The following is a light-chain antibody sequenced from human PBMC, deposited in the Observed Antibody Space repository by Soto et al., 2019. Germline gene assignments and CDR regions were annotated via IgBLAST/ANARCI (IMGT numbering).Light chain of an antibody. Sequence: QSALTQPASVSGSPGQSLTISCTGTSSDVGGYNYVSWYQQHPGKAPQLMIYDVSNRPSGVSNRFSGSKSGNTASLTISGLQAEDEADYYCSSYTSSGSYVFGTGTKVTVL. CDR3: SSYTSSGSYV. V-gene: IGLV2-14*03. CDR2: DVS. J-gene: IGLJ1*01. CDR1: SSDVGGYNY.